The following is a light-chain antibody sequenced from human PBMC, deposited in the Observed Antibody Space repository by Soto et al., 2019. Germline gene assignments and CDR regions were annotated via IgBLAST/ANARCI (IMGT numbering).Light chain of an antibody. V-gene: IGLV1-47*01. CDR2: RNN. CDR3: AAWDDSLSVLV. J-gene: IGLJ2*01. CDR1: SSNIGSNY. Sequence: QSVLTQPPSASGTPGQRVTISCSGSSSNIGSNYVYWYQQLPGTAPKLLIYRNNQRPSGVPDRFSGSKSGTSASLAISGLRSEDEADYYCAAWDDSLSVLVFGGGTEVTVL.